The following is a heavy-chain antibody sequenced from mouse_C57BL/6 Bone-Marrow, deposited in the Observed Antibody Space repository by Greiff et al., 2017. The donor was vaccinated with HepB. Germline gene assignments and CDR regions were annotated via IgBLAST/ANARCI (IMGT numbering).Heavy chain of an antibody. D-gene: IGHD1-1*01. J-gene: IGHJ1*03. V-gene: IGHV2-5*01. CDR1: GFSLTSYG. Sequence: QVQLQQSGPGLVQPSQCLSITCTVSGFSLTSYGVHWVRQSPGKGLEWLGVIWRGGSTDYNAAFMSRLSITKDNSKSQVFFKMNSLQADDTAIYYCAKKRIIHYGSSSSYWYFDVWGTGTTVTVSS. CDR3: AKKRIIHYGSSSSYWYFDV. CDR2: IWRGGST.